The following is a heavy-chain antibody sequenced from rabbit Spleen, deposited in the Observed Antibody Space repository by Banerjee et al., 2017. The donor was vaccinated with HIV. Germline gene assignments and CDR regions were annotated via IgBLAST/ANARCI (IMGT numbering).Heavy chain of an antibody. CDR3: ARRDTRNDDGDMNL. CDR1: GIDFSSYYY. V-gene: IGHV1S45*01. D-gene: IGHD2-1*01. J-gene: IGHJ4*01. Sequence: QEQLEESGGGLVKPGGTLTLTCKASGIDFSSYYYMCWVRQAPGKGLELIACIYAGTSGSTYYASWAKGRFTISKTSSTTVTLQMTSLTAADTATYFCARRDTRNDDGDMNLWGPGTLVTVS. CDR2: IYAGTSGST.